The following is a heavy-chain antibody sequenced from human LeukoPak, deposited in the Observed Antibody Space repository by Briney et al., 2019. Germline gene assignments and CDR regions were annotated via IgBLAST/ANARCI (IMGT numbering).Heavy chain of an antibody. CDR2: IYYTGST. Sequence: SETLSLTCTVSGGSISSSSYYWGWIRQPPGKGLEWIGSIYYTGSTYYNPSLRSRVTMSVDTSKNQFSLKLSSVTAADTAVYHCAREKCSGGSCYSGYYYYYYMDVWGKGTTATVSS. CDR1: GGSISSSSYY. CDR3: AREKCSGGSCYSGYYYYYYMDV. V-gene: IGHV4-39*01. J-gene: IGHJ6*03. D-gene: IGHD2-15*01.